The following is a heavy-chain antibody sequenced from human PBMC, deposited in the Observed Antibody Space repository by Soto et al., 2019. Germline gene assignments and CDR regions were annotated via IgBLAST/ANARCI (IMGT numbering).Heavy chain of an antibody. J-gene: IGHJ4*02. CDR2: VYYTGST. D-gene: IGHD6-19*01. CDR1: RGSIGGSY. Sequence: SLTLSLTCSVFRGSIGGSYWRWIRQSPGKGLEWLGYVYYTGSTNYSPSLRSRVSISVDTSKNEFSLRLSSVIAADTAVYFCARSVAVPGAHIDYWGQGTQVTVSS. V-gene: IGHV4-59*01. CDR3: ARSVAVPGAHIDY.